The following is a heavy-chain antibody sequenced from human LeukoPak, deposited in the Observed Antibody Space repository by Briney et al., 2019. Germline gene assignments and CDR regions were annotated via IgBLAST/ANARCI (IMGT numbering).Heavy chain of an antibody. CDR3: ARELTGIVVENWFDP. J-gene: IGHJ5*02. D-gene: IGHD3-22*01. Sequence: ASVKVSCKASGYTFTSYGISWVRQAPGQGLEWMGWISAYNGNTNYAQKLQGRVTMTTDTSTSTAYMELWSLRSDDTAVYYCARELTGIVVENWFDPWGQGTLVTVSS. CDR1: GYTFTSYG. V-gene: IGHV1-18*01. CDR2: ISAYNGNT.